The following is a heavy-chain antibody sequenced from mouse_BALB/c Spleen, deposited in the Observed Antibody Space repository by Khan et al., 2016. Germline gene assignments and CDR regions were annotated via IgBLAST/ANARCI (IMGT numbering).Heavy chain of an antibody. CDR3: ARRGYGYHFDY. J-gene: IGHJ2*01. D-gene: IGHD2-2*01. CDR2: IYPGDGDT. CDR1: GYTFTSYW. V-gene: IGHV1-87*01. Sequence: QAQLQQSGAELARPGASVKLSCKASGYTFTSYWMQWVKQRPGQGLEWIGAIYPGDGDTRYTQKFKGKATLTADKSSSTAYMQLSSLASEDSAVYYCARRGYGYHFDYWGQGTTLTVSS.